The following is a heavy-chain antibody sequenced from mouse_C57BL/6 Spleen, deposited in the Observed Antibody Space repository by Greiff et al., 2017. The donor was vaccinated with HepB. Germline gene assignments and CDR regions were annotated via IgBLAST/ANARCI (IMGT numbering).Heavy chain of an antibody. Sequence: QVQLQQPGAELVRPGSSVKLSCKASGYTFTSYWMHWVKQRPIQGLEWIGNIDPTDSETHYNQKFKDKATLTVDKSSSTAYMQLSSLTSEDSAVYYCGRYGSSHFDVWGTGTTVTVSS. CDR2: IDPTDSET. J-gene: IGHJ1*03. CDR1: GYTFTSYW. D-gene: IGHD1-1*01. CDR3: GRYGSSHFDV. V-gene: IGHV1-52*01.